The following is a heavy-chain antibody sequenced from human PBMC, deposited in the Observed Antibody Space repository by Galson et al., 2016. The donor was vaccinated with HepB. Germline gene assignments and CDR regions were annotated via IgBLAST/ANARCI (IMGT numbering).Heavy chain of an antibody. CDR3: ARVPGKVSTRPPYHFYYYAMDV. D-gene: IGHD4-23*01. J-gene: IGHJ6*02. CDR2: VYHTGST. V-gene: IGHV4-4*02. Sequence: VSGDSINNRNWWSWVRQAPGKGLQWIGEVYHTGSTNYDPSLRSRVRISVDKSKNEISLNLTSVTAADTAVYYCARVPGKVSTRPPYHFYYYAMDVWGPGTTVVVSS. CDR1: GDSINNRNW.